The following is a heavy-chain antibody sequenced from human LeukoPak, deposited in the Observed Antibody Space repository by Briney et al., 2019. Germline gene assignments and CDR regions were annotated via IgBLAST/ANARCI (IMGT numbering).Heavy chain of an antibody. CDR1: GFTFSGHN. CDR3: VRAFGGYDSQRFYYNMDV. V-gene: IGHV3-21*06. Sequence: GGSLRLSCAASGFTFSGHNMNWVRQAPGKGLEWVSCIHGSASYNYYADSVKGRFTISRDSAKNSLYLEMSSLRVEDTAVYYCVRAFGGYDSQRFYYNMDVWGKGTTVTVSS. D-gene: IGHD5-12*01. J-gene: IGHJ6*03. CDR2: IHGSASYN.